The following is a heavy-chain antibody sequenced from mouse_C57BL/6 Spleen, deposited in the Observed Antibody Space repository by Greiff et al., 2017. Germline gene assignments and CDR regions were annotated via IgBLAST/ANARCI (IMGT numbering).Heavy chain of an antibody. D-gene: IGHD4-1*01. CDR3: ARGLGRAFDY. CDR1: GYTFTSYW. V-gene: IGHV1-59*01. CDR2: IDPSDSYT. J-gene: IGHJ2*01. Sequence: VQLQQPGAELVRPGTSVKLSCKASGYTFTSYWMHWVKQRPGQGLEWIGVIDPSDSYTNYNQKFKGKATLTVDTSSSTAYMQLSSLTSEDSAVYYCARGLGRAFDYWGQGTTLTVSS.